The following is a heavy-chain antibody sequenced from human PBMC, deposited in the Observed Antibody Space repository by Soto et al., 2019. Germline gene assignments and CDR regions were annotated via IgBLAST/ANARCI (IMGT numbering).Heavy chain of an antibody. Sequence: ASVKVSCKASGYTFTSYYMHWVRQAPGQGLEWMGIINPSGGSTSYAQKFQGRVTMTRDTSTSTAYMELSSLRSEDTAVYYCARDYYDILTGYTGPNYYGMDVWGQGTTVTVSS. CDR2: INPSGGST. CDR3: ARDYYDILTGYTGPNYYGMDV. J-gene: IGHJ6*02. CDR1: GYTFTSYY. V-gene: IGHV1-46*01. D-gene: IGHD3-9*01.